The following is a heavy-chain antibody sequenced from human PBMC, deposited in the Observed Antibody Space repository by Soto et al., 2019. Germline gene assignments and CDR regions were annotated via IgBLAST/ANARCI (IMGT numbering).Heavy chain of an antibody. CDR2: IYDSGST. Sequence: SETLSHTCVVSGGSISSGVYSGSWVRQPPEKGLEWIGYIYDSGSTYYNPSLKSRITISVDRSKNQFSLNLSSVTAADTAVYYCARGVGVPAATDYYGMDVWGQGTSVTVSS. V-gene: IGHV4-30-2*01. D-gene: IGHD2-2*01. CDR3: ARGVGVPAATDYYGMDV. CDR1: GGSISSGVYS. J-gene: IGHJ6*02.